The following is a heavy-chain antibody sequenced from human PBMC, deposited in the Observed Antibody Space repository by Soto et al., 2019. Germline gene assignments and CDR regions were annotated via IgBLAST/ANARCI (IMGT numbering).Heavy chain of an antibody. Sequence: EVQLVESGGGLVQPGRSLRLSCAASGFTFDDYAMHWVRQAPGKGLEWVSGISWNSGSIGYADSVKGRFTISGDNAKNSLYLQMNSLRAEDTALYYCAKDYYDYIWGIFNYWGQGTLVTVSS. D-gene: IGHD3-16*01. CDR2: ISWNSGSI. CDR1: GFTFDDYA. J-gene: IGHJ4*02. V-gene: IGHV3-9*01. CDR3: AKDYYDYIWGIFNY.